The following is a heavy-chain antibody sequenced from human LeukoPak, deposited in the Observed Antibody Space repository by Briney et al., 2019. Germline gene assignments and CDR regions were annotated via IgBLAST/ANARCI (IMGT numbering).Heavy chain of an antibody. J-gene: IGHJ4*02. CDR3: ARVVDDWDYFDY. CDR2: INAGNGNT. V-gene: IGHV1-3*01. D-gene: IGHD2-15*01. Sequence: ASVKVSCKASGYTFTGYYMHWVRQAPGQGLEWMGWINAGNGNTKYSQKFQGRVTITRNTSASTAYMELSSLRSEDTAVYYCARVVDDWDYFDYWGQGTLVTVSS. CDR1: GYTFTGYY.